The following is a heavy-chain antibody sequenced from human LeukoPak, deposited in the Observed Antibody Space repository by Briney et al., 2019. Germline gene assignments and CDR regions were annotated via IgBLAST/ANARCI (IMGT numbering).Heavy chain of an antibody. CDR1: GYTFTSYD. V-gene: IGHV1-8*01. D-gene: IGHD3-16*02. CDR3: ARGRGSRLGELSLRFDY. Sequence: ASVKVSCKASGYTFTSYDINWVRQATGQGLEWMGWMNPNSGNTGYAQKFQGRVTMTRNTSISTAYMELSSLRSEDTAVYYCARGRGSRLGELSLRFDYWGQGTLVTVSS. J-gene: IGHJ4*02. CDR2: MNPNSGNT.